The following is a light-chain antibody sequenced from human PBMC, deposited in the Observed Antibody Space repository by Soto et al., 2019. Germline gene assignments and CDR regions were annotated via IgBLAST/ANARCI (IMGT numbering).Light chain of an antibody. CDR2: AAS. J-gene: IGKJ5*01. CDR1: QSVSWW. Sequence: DIQMTQSPSSLSAPVGHRLTITFGARQSVSWWLAWYQQKPGKAPKLLIYAASTLQSGVPSRFSGSGSGTDFTLTISCLQSEDFATYYCQQYYSYPITFGQGTRLEIK. V-gene: IGKV1-5*01. CDR3: QQYYSYPIT.